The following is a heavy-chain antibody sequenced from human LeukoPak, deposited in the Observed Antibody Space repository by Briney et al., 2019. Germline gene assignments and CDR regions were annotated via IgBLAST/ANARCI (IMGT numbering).Heavy chain of an antibody. J-gene: IGHJ4*02. V-gene: IGHV3-21*01. CDR2: IIRSIAYI. D-gene: IGHD3-22*01. CDR1: GFTFSRHT. CDR3: AREPDDTSGYYPDY. Sequence: GGSLTLSCAASGFTFSRHTMNWVRQAPGEGLEWVSSIIRSIAYIYYGDSVKGRFTISRDNTKNSLYGQMNSLRAEDTAVYYCAREPDDTSGYYPDYWGLGTLVTVSS.